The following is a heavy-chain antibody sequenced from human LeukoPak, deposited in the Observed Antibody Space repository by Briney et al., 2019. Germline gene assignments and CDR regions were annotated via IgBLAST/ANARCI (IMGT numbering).Heavy chain of an antibody. Sequence: PSETLSLTCAVYGGSFSGYYWSWIRQPPGKGLEWIGEINHSGSTNYNPSLKSRVTISVDTSKNQFSLKLSSVTAADTAVYYCARPPGYYYYYMDVWGKGTTVTVSS. CDR1: GGSFSGYY. J-gene: IGHJ6*03. CDR2: INHSGST. CDR3: ARPPGYYYYYMDV. V-gene: IGHV4-34*01.